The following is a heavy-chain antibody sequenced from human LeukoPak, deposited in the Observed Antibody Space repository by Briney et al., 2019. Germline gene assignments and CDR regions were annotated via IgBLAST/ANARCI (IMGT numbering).Heavy chain of an antibody. Sequence: ASVKVSCKASGYTFTSHDINWVRQATGQGLEWMGWISPTSGGTNYAQKFQGRVTMTRDTSISTAYMELSRLRSDDTAVYYCAREAYASGSFRTDYYYMDVWGKGTTVTISS. CDR1: GYTFTSHD. D-gene: IGHD3-10*01. CDR3: AREAYASGSFRTDYYYMDV. CDR2: ISPTSGGT. V-gene: IGHV1-2*02. J-gene: IGHJ6*03.